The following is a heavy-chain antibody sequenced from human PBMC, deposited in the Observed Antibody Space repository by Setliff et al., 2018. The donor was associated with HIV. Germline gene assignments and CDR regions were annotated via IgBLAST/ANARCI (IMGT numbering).Heavy chain of an antibody. J-gene: IGHJ6*03. D-gene: IGHD2-15*01. V-gene: IGHV4-30-4*01. CDR2: VFYSGVT. Sequence: SETLSLTCTVSGASISNGYFYWGWIRRQSGKGLEWIGAVFYSGVTVYNSSLKSRSAISISTSRNQFSLRMASVTVADTAQYYCARVNRARGGYFYYMDVWGKGATVTVSS. CDR3: ARVNRARGGYFYYMDV. CDR1: GASISNGYFY.